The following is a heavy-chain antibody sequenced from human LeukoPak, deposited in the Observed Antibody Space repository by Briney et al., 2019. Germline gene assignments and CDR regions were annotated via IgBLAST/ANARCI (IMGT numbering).Heavy chain of an antibody. V-gene: IGHV4-31*03. Sequence: SQTLSLTCTVSGGSISSGGYYWSWIRQHPGKGLEWIGYIYYSGSTYYNPSLKSRVTISVDTSKNQFSLKLSSVTAADTAVYYCARAGVRFLEGAWFDPWGQGTLVTVSS. CDR3: ARAGVRFLEGAWFDP. CDR1: GGSISSGGYY. J-gene: IGHJ5*02. CDR2: IYYSGST. D-gene: IGHD3-3*01.